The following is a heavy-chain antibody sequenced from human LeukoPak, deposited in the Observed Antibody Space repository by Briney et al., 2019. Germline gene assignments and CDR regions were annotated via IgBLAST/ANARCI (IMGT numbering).Heavy chain of an antibody. V-gene: IGHV1-2*02. CDR1: RYTFTDYF. J-gene: IGHJ4*02. D-gene: IGHD3-22*01. CDR3: AREDNSGYYSFDH. CDR2: INPNNGGT. Sequence: ASVKVSCKASRYTFTDYFIHWLRQAPGEGLEWMGWINPNNGGTDYARKFEGRVTMSRDASISSAYMYVSSLRSDDTAIYYCAREDNSGYYSFDHWGQGAPITVSS.